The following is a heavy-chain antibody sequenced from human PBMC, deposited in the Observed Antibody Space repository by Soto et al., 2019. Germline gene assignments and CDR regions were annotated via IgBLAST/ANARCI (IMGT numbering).Heavy chain of an antibody. Sequence: PGGSLRLSCAASGLTFSSYGVHWVRQAPGKGLEWVAVISYDGSNKYYADSVKGRFTISRDNSKNTLYLQMNSLRAEDTAVYYCAKDGGLLWFGESLGYFDYWGQGTLVTVSS. V-gene: IGHV3-30*18. D-gene: IGHD3-10*01. CDR3: AKDGGLLWFGESLGYFDY. CDR1: GLTFSSYG. J-gene: IGHJ4*02. CDR2: ISYDGSNK.